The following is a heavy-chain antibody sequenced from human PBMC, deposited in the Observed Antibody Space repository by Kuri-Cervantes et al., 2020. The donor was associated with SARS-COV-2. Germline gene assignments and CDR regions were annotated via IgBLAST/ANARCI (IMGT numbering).Heavy chain of an antibody. Sequence: SVKVSCKASGGTFSSYAISWVRQAPGQGLERMGGIIPIFGTANYAQKFQGRVTITADKSTSTAYMELSSLRSEDTAVYYCARFVAAAGKFDYWGQGTLVTVSS. CDR2: IIPIFGTA. CDR3: ARFVAAAGKFDY. CDR1: GGTFSSYA. D-gene: IGHD6-13*01. J-gene: IGHJ4*02. V-gene: IGHV1-69*06.